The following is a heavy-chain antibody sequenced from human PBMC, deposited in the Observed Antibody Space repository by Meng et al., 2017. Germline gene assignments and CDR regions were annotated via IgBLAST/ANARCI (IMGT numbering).Heavy chain of an antibody. CDR1: GFTFSSYG. V-gene: IGHV3-33*01. J-gene: IGHJ3*02. CDR2: IWYDGSNK. CDR3: ARDYYYDTLSWGCAFDI. Sequence: GGSLRLSCAASGFTFSSYGMHWVRQAPGKGLEWVAVIWYDGSNKYYADSVKGRFTISRDNSKNTLYLQMNSLRAEDTAVYYCARDYYYDTLSWGCAFDIWGQGTMVTGS. D-gene: IGHD3-22*01.